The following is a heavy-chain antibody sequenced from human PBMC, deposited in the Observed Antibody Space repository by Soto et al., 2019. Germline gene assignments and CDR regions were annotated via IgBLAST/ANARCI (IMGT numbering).Heavy chain of an antibody. CDR1: GFTFTTYA. CDR3: WRDQCFVGGRSCYYIDF. J-gene: IGHJ4*02. V-gene: IGHV3-30*04. D-gene: IGHD2-15*01. Sequence: QVQLVESGAGVVQPGRSLRLSCAASGFTFTTYAIHWVRQAPGKGLEWVAIISSDGRGKSYADSVKGRFSISRDNSENTLYLQMNSLRSDDTAVYYWWRDQCFVGGRSCYYIDFWGQGTLVTVSS. CDR2: ISSDGRGK.